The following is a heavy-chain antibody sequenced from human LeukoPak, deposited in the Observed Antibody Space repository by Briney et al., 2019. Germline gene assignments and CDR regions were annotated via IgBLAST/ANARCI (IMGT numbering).Heavy chain of an antibody. Sequence: GGSLRLSCAASGFTFSSYSMNWVRQAPGKGLEWVSSISSSGSYIYYADSVKGRFTISRDDAKNSLYLQMNSQRAEDTAVYYCARDTSDYYGSGGDWFDPWGQGTLVTVSS. D-gene: IGHD3-10*01. CDR2: ISSSGSYI. J-gene: IGHJ5*02. V-gene: IGHV3-21*01. CDR1: GFTFSSYS. CDR3: ARDTSDYYGSGGDWFDP.